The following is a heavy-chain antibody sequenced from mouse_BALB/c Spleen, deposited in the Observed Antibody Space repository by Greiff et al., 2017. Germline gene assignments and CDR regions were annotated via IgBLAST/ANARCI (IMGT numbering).Heavy chain of an antibody. J-gene: IGHJ2*01. D-gene: IGHD2-4*01. V-gene: IGHV1-82*01. CDR3: AREAMITTMGYYFDY. CDR2: IYPGDGDT. Sequence: VQLQQSGPELVKPGASVKISCKASGYAFSSSWMNWVKQRPGQGLEWIGRIYPGDGDTNYNGKFKGKATLTADKSSSTAYMQLSSLTSVDSAVYFCAREAMITTMGYYFDYWGQGTTLTVSS. CDR1: GYAFSSSW.